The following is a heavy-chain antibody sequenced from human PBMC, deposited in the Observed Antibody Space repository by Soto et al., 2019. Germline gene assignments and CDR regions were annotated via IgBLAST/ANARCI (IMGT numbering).Heavy chain of an antibody. CDR3: ARGAAKKSLVLMYEAREI. CDR1: GATLNTFINYG. Sequence: QVQLVQSGAEVKKPGSSVRVSCKASGATLNTFINYGITWVRQAPGQGLEWSGGIIPVFGTANHAQKFQGIDTISADESTRTVNMELSSLRSEDTAVYSCARGAAKKSLVLMYEAREIWCQGRMVTVSS. CDR2: IIPVFGTA. J-gene: IGHJ3*01. V-gene: IGHV1-69*12. D-gene: IGHD6-25*01.